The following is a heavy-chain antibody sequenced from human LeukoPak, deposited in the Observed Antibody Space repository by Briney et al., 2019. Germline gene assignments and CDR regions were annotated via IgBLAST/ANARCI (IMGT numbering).Heavy chain of an antibody. CDR3: ARDRGEYSYAYDY. Sequence: GESLQISCKGSGYNFTTYWIGWVRQMPGKGLEWMGIIYPGDSDTRYSPSFQGQVTISADKSISTAYLQWSSLKASDTAMYYCARDRGEYSYAYDYWGQGTLVTVSS. J-gene: IGHJ4*02. CDR1: GYNFTTYW. CDR2: IYPGDSDT. D-gene: IGHD5-18*01. V-gene: IGHV5-51*01.